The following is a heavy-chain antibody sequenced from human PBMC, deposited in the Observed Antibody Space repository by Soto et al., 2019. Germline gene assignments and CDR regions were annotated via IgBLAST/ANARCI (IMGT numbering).Heavy chain of an antibody. Sequence: GGSLRLSCAASGFTFSSYAMSWVRQAPGKGPEWVSAISGSGGSTYYADSVKGRFTISRDNSKNTLYLQMNSLRAEDTAVYYCAKDVYGDPTGYYYYYMDVWDKGTTVTVSS. CDR1: GFTFSSYA. J-gene: IGHJ6*03. CDR3: AKDVYGDPTGYYYYYMDV. V-gene: IGHV3-23*01. CDR2: ISGSGGST. D-gene: IGHD4-17*01.